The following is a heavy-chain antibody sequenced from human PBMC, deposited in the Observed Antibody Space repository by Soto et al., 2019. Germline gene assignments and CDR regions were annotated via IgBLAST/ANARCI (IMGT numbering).Heavy chain of an antibody. CDR2: IWYDGSNK. CDR3: ARDRGAEWDYYYYGMDV. V-gene: IGHV3-33*01. D-gene: IGHD1-26*01. Sequence: PGGSLRLSCAASGFTFSSYGMHWVRQAPGKGLEWVAVIWYDGSNKYYADSVKGRFTISRDNSKNTLYLQMNSLRAEDTAVYYCARDRGAEWDYYYYGMDVWGQGTTVTVSS. CDR1: GFTFSSYG. J-gene: IGHJ6*02.